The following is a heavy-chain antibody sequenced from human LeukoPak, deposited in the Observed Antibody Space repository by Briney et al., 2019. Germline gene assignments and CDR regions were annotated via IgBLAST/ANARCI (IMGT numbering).Heavy chain of an antibody. D-gene: IGHD1/OR15-1a*01. CDR1: GGSISSSSYY. CDR3: ARGRNNLFDY. J-gene: IGHJ4*02. Sequence: SETLSLTCTVSGGSISSSSYYWGWIRQPPGKGLEWIGSIYYSGSTYYNPSLKSRVTVSVDTSKNQFSLKLSSVTAADTAVYYCARGRNNLFDYWGQGTLVSVSS. CDR2: IYYSGST. V-gene: IGHV4-39*07.